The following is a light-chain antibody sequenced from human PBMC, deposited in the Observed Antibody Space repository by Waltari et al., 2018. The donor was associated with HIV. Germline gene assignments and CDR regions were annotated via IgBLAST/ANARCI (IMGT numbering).Light chain of an antibody. Sequence: QSVLTQPPSVSAAPGQKVTISCSGSSSNIGNNYVSWYQQLPGTAPKLLIYDNNKRTSGIPDRCSCSKAGTSATLGITGHQAGDEADYYCGAGDSSLSAGGVFGGGTKLTVL. CDR3: GAGDSSLSAGGV. CDR2: DNN. V-gene: IGLV1-51*01. CDR1: SSNIGNNY. J-gene: IGLJ2*01.